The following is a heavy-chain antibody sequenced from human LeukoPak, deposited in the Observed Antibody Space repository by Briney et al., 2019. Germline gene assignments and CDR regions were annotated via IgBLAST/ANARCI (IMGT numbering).Heavy chain of an antibody. Sequence: GGSLRLSCAASGFTFSSYSMNWVRQAPGKGLEWVSSISSSSSYIYYADSVKGRFTISRDNAKNSLYPQMNSLRAEDTAVYYCARDFLITGTVGGGAFDPWGQGTLVTVSS. J-gene: IGHJ5*02. D-gene: IGHD1-20*01. V-gene: IGHV3-21*01. CDR1: GFTFSSYS. CDR2: ISSSSSYI. CDR3: ARDFLITGTVGGGAFDP.